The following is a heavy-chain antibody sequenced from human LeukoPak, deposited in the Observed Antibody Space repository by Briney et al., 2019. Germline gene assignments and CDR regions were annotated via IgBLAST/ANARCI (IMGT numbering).Heavy chain of an antibody. CDR2: IIPIFGTA. J-gene: IGHJ1*01. Sequence: SVKVSCKASGGTFSSYAISWVRRAPGQGLEWMGRIIPIFGTANYAQKFQGRVTITTDESTSTAYMELSGLRSEDTAVYYCARDKWDCSGGSCYDFQHWGQGTLVTVSS. D-gene: IGHD2-15*01. CDR3: ARDKWDCSGGSCYDFQH. CDR1: GGTFSSYA. V-gene: IGHV1-69*05.